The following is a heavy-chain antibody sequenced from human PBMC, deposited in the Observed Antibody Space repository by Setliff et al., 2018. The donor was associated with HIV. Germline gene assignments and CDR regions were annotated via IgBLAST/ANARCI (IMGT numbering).Heavy chain of an antibody. CDR3: ARQQMEGTHYSFWSSFLNRSPPDGADWYLDL. D-gene: IGHD3-3*01. V-gene: IGHV5-51*01. Sequence: GESLKISCKASGYNFPNYCIAWVRQMPGMGLDYRGIICPSDSETTYSPSFQGQISISVDKSLTTAFLQWSSLKASDTAIYYCARQQMEGTHYSFWSSFLNRSPPDGADWYLDLWGHGTLVTVSS. CDR1: GYNFPNYC. CDR2: ICPSDSET. J-gene: IGHJ2*01.